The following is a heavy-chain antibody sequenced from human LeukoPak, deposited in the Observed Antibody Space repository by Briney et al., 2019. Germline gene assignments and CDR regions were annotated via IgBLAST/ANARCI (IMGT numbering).Heavy chain of an antibody. D-gene: IGHD4-11*01. Sequence: NTSETLSLTCTVSGGSISSYYWSWIRQPPGKGLEWIGYIYYSGSTNYNPSLKSRVTISVDTSKNQFSLKLSSVTAADTAVYYCARLSYSKNWFDPWGQGTLVTVSS. CDR3: ARLSYSKNWFDP. J-gene: IGHJ5*02. CDR1: GGSISSYY. CDR2: IYYSGST. V-gene: IGHV4-59*08.